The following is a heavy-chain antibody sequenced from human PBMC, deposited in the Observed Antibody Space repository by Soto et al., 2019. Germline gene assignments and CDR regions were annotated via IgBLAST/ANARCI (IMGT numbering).Heavy chain of an antibody. CDR3: ARDPTGGRPDT. CDR1: GFTFSSYW. CDR2: IKSEGGSI. V-gene: IGHV3-74*01. J-gene: IGHJ3*02. D-gene: IGHD3-10*01. Sequence: EVQLVESGGGLVQPGGSLRLSCAASGFTFSSYWMHWVRQAPGKGLVWVSRIKSEGGSISYADSVRGRFTISRDNAKNELYLQMNSLRAEDTAVYYCARDPTGGRPDTWGPGTMVTVSS.